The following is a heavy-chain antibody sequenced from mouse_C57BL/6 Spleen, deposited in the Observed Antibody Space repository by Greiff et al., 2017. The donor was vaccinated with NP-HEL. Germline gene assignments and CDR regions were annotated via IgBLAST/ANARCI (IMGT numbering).Heavy chain of an antibody. J-gene: IGHJ1*03. CDR1: GYSITSGYY. CDR2: ISYDGSN. V-gene: IGHV3-6*01. D-gene: IGHD1-1*01. CDR3: ARDRLYYGSSYGYFDV. Sequence: DVKLVESGPGLVKPSQSLSLTCSVTGYSITSGYYWNWIRQFPGNKLEWMGYISYDGSNNYNPSLKNRISITRDTSKNQFCLKLNSVTTEDTATYYCARDRLYYGSSYGYFDVWGTGTTVTVSS.